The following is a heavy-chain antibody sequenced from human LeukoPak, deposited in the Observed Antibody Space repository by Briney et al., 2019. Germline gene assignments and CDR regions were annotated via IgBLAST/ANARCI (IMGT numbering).Heavy chain of an antibody. Sequence: GGSLRLSCAASGFTSSSYWMSWVRQAPGKGLEWVANIKQDGSEKYYVDSVKGRFTISRDNAKNSLYLQMNSLRAEDTAVYYCARDQRYCSSSSCPWEPFDYWGQGTLVTVSS. CDR2: IKQDGSEK. J-gene: IGHJ4*02. V-gene: IGHV3-7*05. D-gene: IGHD2-2*01. CDR1: GFTSSSYW. CDR3: ARDQRYCSSSSCPWEPFDY.